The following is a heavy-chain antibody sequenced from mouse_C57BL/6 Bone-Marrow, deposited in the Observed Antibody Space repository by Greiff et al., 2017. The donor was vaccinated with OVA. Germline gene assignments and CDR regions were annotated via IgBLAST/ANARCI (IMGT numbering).Heavy chain of an antibody. CDR1: GYTFTSYG. Sequence: QVQLQQSGAELARPGASVKLSCKASGYTFTSYGISWVKQRTGQGLEWIGEIYPRSGNTYYNEKFKGKATLTADKSSSTAYMELRSLTSDDSAVYFCAREEGYDYGRFAYWGQGTLVTVSA. D-gene: IGHD2-4*01. J-gene: IGHJ3*01. V-gene: IGHV1-81*01. CDR3: AREEGYDYGRFAY. CDR2: IYPRSGNT.